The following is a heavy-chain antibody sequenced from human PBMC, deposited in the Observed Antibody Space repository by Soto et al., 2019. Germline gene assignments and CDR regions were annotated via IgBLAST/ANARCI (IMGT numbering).Heavy chain of an antibody. CDR3: ASSVLLPRHDDAFDI. D-gene: IGHD2-15*01. CDR1: GYTFTSYD. CDR2: MNPNSGNT. V-gene: IGHV1-8*01. Sequence: QVQLVQSGAEVKKPGASVKVSCKASGYTFTSYDINWVRQATGQGLEWMGWMNPNSGNTGYAQKFQGRVTMTRNTAISTADMELSSLRSADTAVYYCASSVLLPRHDDAFDIWGQGTMVTVSS. J-gene: IGHJ3*02.